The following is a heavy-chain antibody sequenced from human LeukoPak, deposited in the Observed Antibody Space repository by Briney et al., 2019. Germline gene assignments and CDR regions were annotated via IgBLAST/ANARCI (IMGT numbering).Heavy chain of an antibody. J-gene: IGHJ6*03. V-gene: IGHV4-38-2*02. CDR3: ARSRWAYYYYMDV. CDR1: GYSISSGYY. D-gene: IGHD5-24*01. Sequence: SETLSLTCTVSGYSISSGYYWGWIRQPPGKGLEWIGEINHSGSTNYNPSLKSRVTISVDTSKNQFSLKLSSVTAADTAVYYCARSRWAYYYYMDVWGKGTTVTISS. CDR2: INHSGST.